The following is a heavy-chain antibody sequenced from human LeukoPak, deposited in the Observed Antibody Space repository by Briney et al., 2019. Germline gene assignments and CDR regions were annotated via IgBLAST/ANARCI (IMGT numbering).Heavy chain of an antibody. V-gene: IGHV4-59*08. CDR3: ARPQGDDAFDI. CDR1: GGSISSYY. Sequence: SETLSLTCTVSGGSISSYYWSWIRQPPGKGLEWIGYIYYSGSTSYNPSLKSRVTISVDTSKNQFSLKLSSVTAADTAVYYCARPQGDDAFDIWGQGTMVTVSS. CDR2: IYYSGST. J-gene: IGHJ3*02. D-gene: IGHD2-21*01.